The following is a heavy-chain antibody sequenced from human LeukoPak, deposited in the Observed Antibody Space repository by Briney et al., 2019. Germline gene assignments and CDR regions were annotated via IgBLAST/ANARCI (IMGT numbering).Heavy chain of an antibody. J-gene: IGHJ4*02. Sequence: PGGSLRLSCVASGFTVSSNYMSWVRQAPGKGLEWVSVIYSGGSTYYADSVKGRFTISRDNSKNTLYLQMNSLRAEDTAVYYCANQRGYSYGFDYWGQGTLVTVSS. V-gene: IGHV3-66*01. D-gene: IGHD5-18*01. CDR1: GFTVSSNY. CDR3: ANQRGYSYGFDY. CDR2: IYSGGST.